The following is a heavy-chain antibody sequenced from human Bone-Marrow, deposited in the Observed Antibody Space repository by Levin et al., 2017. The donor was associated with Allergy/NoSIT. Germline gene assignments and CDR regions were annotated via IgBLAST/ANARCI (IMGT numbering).Heavy chain of an antibody. J-gene: IGHJ4*02. CDR2: ISSTSSYI. V-gene: IGHV3-21*01. Sequence: PMASVKVSCAASGFTFSSYSMSWVRQAPGKGLEWVSSISSTSSYIYYADSVEGRFTISRDNAKNSLYLQMNSLRAEDTAVYYCARDSHSIATAGIGNYYFDFWGQGTLVTVSS. CDR1: GFTFSSYS. D-gene: IGHD6-13*01. CDR3: ARDSHSIATAGIGNYYFDF.